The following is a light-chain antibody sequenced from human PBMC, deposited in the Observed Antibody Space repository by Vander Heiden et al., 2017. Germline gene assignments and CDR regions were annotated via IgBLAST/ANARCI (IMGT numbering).Light chain of an antibody. J-gene: IGKJ1*01. V-gene: IGKV1-5*03. CDR1: QPFSNY. CDR2: KAS. CDR3: QQYNAYPWT. Sequence: DIQMTQSPSTLSASVVDIATINCRASQPFSNYVAWYQQKPGNAPKLLIYKASTVESGVPSRFSGRGSGTEFTLTISSLQPDDFATYYCQQYNAYPWTFGQGTRVEI.